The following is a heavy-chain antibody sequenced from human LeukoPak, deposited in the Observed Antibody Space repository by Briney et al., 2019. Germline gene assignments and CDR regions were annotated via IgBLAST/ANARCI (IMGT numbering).Heavy chain of an antibody. J-gene: IGHJ4*02. Sequence: KPGGSLRLSCAASGFTFSSYRMNWVRQAPGKGLGWGSCISSSSSYIYYADSVKGRFTISRDTAKNLLYLQMNSMRAEDTAVYYCARDLSSGIGNYFDYWGQGTLVTVSS. CDR1: GFTFSSYR. CDR2: ISSSSSYI. CDR3: ARDLSSGIGNYFDY. D-gene: IGHD3-22*01. V-gene: IGHV3-21*01.